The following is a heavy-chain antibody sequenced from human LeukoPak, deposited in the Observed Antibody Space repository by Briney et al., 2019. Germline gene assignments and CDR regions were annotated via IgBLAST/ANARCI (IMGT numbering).Heavy chain of an antibody. CDR1: GFTFSSYS. Sequence: GGSLRLPCAASGFTFSSYSMNWVRQAPGKGLEWVSYISSSSSTIYYADSVKGRFTISRDNAKNSLYLQMNSLRAEDTAVYYCARGTYYDYVWGSSLFDYWGQGTLVTVSS. CDR3: ARGTYYDYVWGSSLFDY. J-gene: IGHJ4*02. V-gene: IGHV3-48*01. D-gene: IGHD3-16*01. CDR2: ISSSSSTI.